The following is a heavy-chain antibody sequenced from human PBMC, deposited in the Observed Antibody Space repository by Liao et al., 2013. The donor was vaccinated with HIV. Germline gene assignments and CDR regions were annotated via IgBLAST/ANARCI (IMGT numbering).Heavy chain of an antibody. J-gene: IGHJ4*02. V-gene: IGHV4-4*07. Sequence: QAQLQESGPRLVRPSETLSLTCTVSGDSSRYQYWSWIRQPAGKGLEWIGHISASGGANYNPSLKSRVTLSLDTSKNQFSLNLNSVTAADTAIYYCARSRGFFDYWGQGALVAVSS. D-gene: IGHD3-10*01. CDR2: ISASGGA. CDR1: GDSSRYQY. CDR3: ARSRGFFDY.